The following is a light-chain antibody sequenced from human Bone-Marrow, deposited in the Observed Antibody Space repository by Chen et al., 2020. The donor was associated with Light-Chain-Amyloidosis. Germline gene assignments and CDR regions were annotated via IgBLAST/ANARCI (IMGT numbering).Light chain of an antibody. Sequence: SYVLTQPSSGSVAPGQRATIACGGNNIGSTSVHWYQQTPGQAPLLVVYDDSDRPSGIPERLSGSDSGNTATLTIGRVEAGDEADYYCQVWDRSSDRPVFGGGTKLTVL. V-gene: IGLV3-21*02. J-gene: IGLJ3*02. CDR1: NIGSTS. CDR3: QVWDRSSDRPV. CDR2: DDS.